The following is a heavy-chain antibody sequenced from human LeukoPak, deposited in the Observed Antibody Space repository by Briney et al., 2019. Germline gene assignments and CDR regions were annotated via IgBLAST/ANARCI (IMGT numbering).Heavy chain of an antibody. CDR2: IYYSGST. D-gene: IGHD2-2*01. J-gene: IGHJ5*02. CDR3: ARHPYQLLWLSWFDP. V-gene: IGHV4-39*01. Sequence: SETLSLTCTVSGGSSSSSRYYWGWVRQPPGKGLEWIGSIYYSGSTYYNPSLKSRVTISVDTSKNQFSLKLSSVTAADTAVYYCARHPYQLLWLSWFDPWGQGTLVTVSS. CDR1: GGSSSSSRYY.